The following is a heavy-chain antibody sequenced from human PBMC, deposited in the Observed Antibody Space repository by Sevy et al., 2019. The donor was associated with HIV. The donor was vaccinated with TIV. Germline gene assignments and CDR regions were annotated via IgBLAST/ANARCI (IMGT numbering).Heavy chain of an antibody. CDR1: GFTFSNFG. CDR2: IFSDGTTK. J-gene: IGHJ4*01. Sequence: GGSLRLSCAASGFTFSNFGMHWVRQAAGKGLEWVAAIFSDGTTKYYGDSVKGRFTISRDNSKNTLYLQMSRLTGEDTAVYSCSRESGSDWYVDHWGHEPWLPSPQ. V-gene: IGHV3-33*01. CDR3: SRESGSDWYVDH. D-gene: IGHD2-21*02.